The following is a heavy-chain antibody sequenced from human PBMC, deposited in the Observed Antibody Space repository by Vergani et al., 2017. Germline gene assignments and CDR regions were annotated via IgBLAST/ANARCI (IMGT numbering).Heavy chain of an antibody. D-gene: IGHD6-19*01. Sequence: QVQLVQSGAEVKKPGSSVKVSCKASGGTFSSYAISWVRQAPGQGLEWMGGIIPIFGTANYAQKFQGRVTITADESTSTAYMELSSLRSADTAVYYCAGDPRSRAVAGHGMDVWGQGTTVTVSS. CDR1: GGTFSSYA. J-gene: IGHJ6*02. V-gene: IGHV1-69*01. CDR3: AGDPRSRAVAGHGMDV. CDR2: IIPIFGTA.